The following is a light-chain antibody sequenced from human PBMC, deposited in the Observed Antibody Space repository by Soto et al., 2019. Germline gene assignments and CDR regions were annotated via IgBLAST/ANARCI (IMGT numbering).Light chain of an antibody. J-gene: IGKJ1*01. CDR1: QXXXSSSNNRNY. V-gene: IGKV4-1*01. CDR3: QQYYSTCWT. CDR2: WAS. Sequence: DMVMTQSPYSLAVSLGERAXXXXXXXQXXXSSSNNRNYLAWFQLKPGQPPKLLIYWASTRESGVPDRFSGSGSGTDFTLTISSLQAEDVAVYYCQQYYSTCWTFGQGTKVDIK.